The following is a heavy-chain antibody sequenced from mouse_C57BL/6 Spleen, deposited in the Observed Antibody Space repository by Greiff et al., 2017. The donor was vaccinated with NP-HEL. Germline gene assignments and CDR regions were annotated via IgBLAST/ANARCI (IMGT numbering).Heavy chain of an antibody. J-gene: IGHJ2*01. CDR1: GYTFTSYW. Sequence: VQLQQPGAELVKPGASVKMSCKASGYTFTSYWITWVKQRPGQGLEWIGDIYPGSGSTNYNEKFKSKATLTVDTSSSTAYMQLSSLTSEDSAVYYCARPRGNYIVYFDYWGQGTTLTVSS. V-gene: IGHV1-55*01. CDR2: IYPGSGST. D-gene: IGHD2-1*01. CDR3: ARPRGNYIVYFDY.